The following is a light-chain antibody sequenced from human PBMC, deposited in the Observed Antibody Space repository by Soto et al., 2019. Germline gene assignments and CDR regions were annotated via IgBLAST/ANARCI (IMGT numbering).Light chain of an antibody. CDR3: AAWEDSLDGRGV. V-gene: IGLV1-44*01. CDR2: SNN. Sequence: QSVLTQPPSASGTPGQRVTISCSGSSSNIGSNTVNWYQQLPGTAPKLLIYSNNQRPSGVPDRFSGSKSGTSASLAISGLQSEDEADYYCAAWEDSLDGRGVFGGGTKVTVL. CDR1: SSNIGSNT. J-gene: IGLJ2*01.